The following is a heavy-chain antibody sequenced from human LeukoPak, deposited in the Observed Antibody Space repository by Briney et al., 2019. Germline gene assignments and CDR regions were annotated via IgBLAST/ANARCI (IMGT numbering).Heavy chain of an antibody. J-gene: IGHJ4*02. V-gene: IGHV3-66*01. CDR1: GFTVSSNY. D-gene: IGHD4-17*01. Sequence: GGSLRLSCAASGFTVSSNYMSWVRQAPGKGLEWVSVIYSGGSTYYADSVKGRFTISRDNSKNTLYLQMNSLRAEDTAVYYCAKDWAYYGDALNRGQGTLVTVSS. CDR3: AKDWAYYGDALN. CDR2: IYSGGST.